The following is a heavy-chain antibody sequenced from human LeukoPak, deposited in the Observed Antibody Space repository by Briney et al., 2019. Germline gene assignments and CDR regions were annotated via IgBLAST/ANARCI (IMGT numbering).Heavy chain of an antibody. Sequence: PSETLSLTCTVSGGSLSNNYWSWIRQPAGKRLEWIGRVHSSGSPNYNPSLKSRVTVSLDTSRNHFSLKLSSVTAADTAVYYCATTTIRLGYWGQGTLVTVSS. CDR3: ATTTIRLGY. J-gene: IGHJ4*02. CDR2: VHSSGSP. V-gene: IGHV4-4*07. CDR1: GGSLSNNY. D-gene: IGHD1-26*01.